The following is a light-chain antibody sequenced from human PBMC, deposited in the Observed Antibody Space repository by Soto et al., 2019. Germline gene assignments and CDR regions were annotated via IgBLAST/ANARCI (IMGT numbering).Light chain of an antibody. CDR3: QKYTNVPT. J-gene: IGKJ4*01. Sequence: DIQMTQSPSSLSASVGDRVTITCRASQGISNYLAWYQQIPGKVPKLLISAASTLQSGAPSRFSGSGSGTDFTLTISSLQPEDDATYYCQKYTNVPTFGGGTKVEIQ. V-gene: IGKV1-27*01. CDR2: AAS. CDR1: QGISNY.